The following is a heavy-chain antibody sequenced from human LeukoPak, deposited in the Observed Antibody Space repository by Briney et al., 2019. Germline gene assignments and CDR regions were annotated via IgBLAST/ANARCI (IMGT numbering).Heavy chain of an antibody. D-gene: IGHD6-13*01. V-gene: IGHV1-18*04. CDR1: GYTFTSYG. CDR3: ARGEEAAAGTGDFDY. J-gene: IGHJ4*02. Sequence: ASVKVSCKASGYTFTSYGISWVRQAPGQGLEWMGWISAYNGNTNYAQKLRGRVTMTTDTSTSTAYMELRSLRSDDTAVYYCARGEEAAAGTGDFDYWGQGTLVTVSS. CDR2: ISAYNGNT.